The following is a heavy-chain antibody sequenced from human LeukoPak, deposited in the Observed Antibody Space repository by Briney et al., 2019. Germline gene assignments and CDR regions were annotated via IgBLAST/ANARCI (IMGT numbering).Heavy chain of an antibody. CDR1: GFSFDHFS. CDR3: TGGGSWAYSSTLDF. J-gene: IGHJ4*02. D-gene: IGHD5-18*01. V-gene: IGHV3-30-3*01. CDR2: ISYDGTTK. Sequence: GSLRLSCATSGFSFDHFSMYWVRQAPGKGLEWVTVISYDGTTKHYADSVKGRFTVSRDNSKKTLYLQLDNLRVEDTAVYYCTGGGSWAYSSTLDFWGQGTLVTVSP.